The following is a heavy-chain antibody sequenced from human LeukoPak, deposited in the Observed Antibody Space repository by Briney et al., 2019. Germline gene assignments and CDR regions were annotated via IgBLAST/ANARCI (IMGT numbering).Heavy chain of an antibody. V-gene: IGHV1-18*01. Sequence: ASVKVSCKASGYTFTSYGISWVRQAPGQGLEWMGWISGYNGNTNYAQNLQGRVTMTTDTSTSTVYMELRSLRSDDTAAYYCAKSPTVAASWFDYWGQGTLVTVSS. D-gene: IGHD2-15*01. CDR1: GYTFTSYG. CDR2: ISGYNGNT. J-gene: IGHJ4*01. CDR3: AKSPTVAASWFDY.